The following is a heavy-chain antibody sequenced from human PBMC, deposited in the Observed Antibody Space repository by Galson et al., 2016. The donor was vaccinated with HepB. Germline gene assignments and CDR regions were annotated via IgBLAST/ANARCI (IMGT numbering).Heavy chain of an antibody. V-gene: IGHV3-30*18. D-gene: IGHD3-3*01. J-gene: IGHJ6*02. CDR2: ISYDGRTN. CDR3: AKSRLRFLGWGTHGMDV. CDR1: GFNFSYYA. Sequence: SLRLSCAASGFNFSYYAVHWVRQAPGKGLAWVASISYDGRTNYYADSVTGRFTISRDNYEGTLDLQMSGLRAWDTAQYYCAKSRLRFLGWGTHGMDVWGPGTTVTVSS.